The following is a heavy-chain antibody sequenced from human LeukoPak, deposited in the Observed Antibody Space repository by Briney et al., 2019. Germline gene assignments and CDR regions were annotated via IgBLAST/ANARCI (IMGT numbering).Heavy chain of an antibody. Sequence: ASVKVSCKASGGTFSSYAISWVRQAPGQGLEWMGRIIPIFGTANYAQKFQGRVTITTDESTSTAYMELSSLRSEDTAVYYCARAPVFADSSGKDAFDIWGQGTMVIVSS. CDR1: GGTFSSYA. J-gene: IGHJ3*02. V-gene: IGHV1-69*05. CDR2: IIPIFGTA. D-gene: IGHD3-22*01. CDR3: ARAPVFADSSGKDAFDI.